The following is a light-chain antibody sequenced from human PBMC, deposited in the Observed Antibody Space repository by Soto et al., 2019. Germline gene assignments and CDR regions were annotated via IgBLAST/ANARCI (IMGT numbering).Light chain of an antibody. Sequence: ESVLTQSPGTLSLSPGERATLSCRASQSVSSSYLAWYQQKPGQPPRLLIYGASNRATGIPDRFRGSGSGTDFTLTISRLEPEEFAVYYCQQYGNPPRYTFGQGTKLEIK. V-gene: IGKV3-20*01. CDR2: GAS. J-gene: IGKJ2*01. CDR1: QSVSSSY. CDR3: QQYGNPPRYT.